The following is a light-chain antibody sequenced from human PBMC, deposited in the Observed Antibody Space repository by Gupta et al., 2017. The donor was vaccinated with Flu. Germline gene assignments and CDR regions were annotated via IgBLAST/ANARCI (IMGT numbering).Light chain of an antibody. CDR3: QQDNSWLNA. Sequence: SPVSPSAVARSTSTSLASHNIDSCLHWYQQRPGKAPHLLIYKASTRDTGVPSRFSGSGSGTDFTLTISSLQPDDFAAYYCQQDNSWLNAFGQGTKLEV. CDR1: HNIDSC. CDR2: KAS. J-gene: IGKJ2*01. V-gene: IGKV1-5*03.